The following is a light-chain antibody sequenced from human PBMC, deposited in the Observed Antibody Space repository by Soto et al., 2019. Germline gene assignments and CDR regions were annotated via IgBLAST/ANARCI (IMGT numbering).Light chain of an antibody. CDR1: SSDVGSYNR. Sequence: QSALTQPPSVSGSPGQSVTISCTGTSSDVGSYNRVSWYQQPPGTAPKLMIYEVSNRPSGVPDRFSGSKSGNTASLTISGLQAEDEADYYCSSYTNSISLVFGGGTKLTVL. CDR3: SSYTNSISLV. V-gene: IGLV2-18*02. J-gene: IGLJ2*01. CDR2: EVS.